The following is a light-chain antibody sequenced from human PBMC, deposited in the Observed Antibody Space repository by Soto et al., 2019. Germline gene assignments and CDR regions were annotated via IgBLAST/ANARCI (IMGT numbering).Light chain of an antibody. CDR2: DVS. Sequence: QSVLTQPASVSGSPGQSITISCTGTSSDVGGYNYVSWYQHHPGKAPKLMIYDVSNRPSGVSNRFSASKSGNTASLTISELQAEDVADYYCYSYISSNTPSYVFGTGTKVTVL. CDR3: YSYISSNTPSYV. V-gene: IGLV2-14*03. CDR1: SSDVGGYNY. J-gene: IGLJ1*01.